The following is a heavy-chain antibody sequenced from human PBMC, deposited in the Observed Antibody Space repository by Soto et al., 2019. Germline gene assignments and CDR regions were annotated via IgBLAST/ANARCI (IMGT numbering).Heavy chain of an antibody. CDR2: INAGNGNT. V-gene: IGHV1-3*01. CDR3: ARDVYCSGGSCYNWFDP. D-gene: IGHD2-15*01. CDR1: GYTFTSYA. J-gene: IGHJ5*02. Sequence: QVQLVQSGAEVKKPGASVKVSCKASGYTFTSYAMHWVRQAPGQRLEWMGWINAGNGNTKYSQKFQGRVTITRDTSASTAYMELSSLSSEDMAVYYCARDVYCSGGSCYNWFDPWGQGTLVTVSS.